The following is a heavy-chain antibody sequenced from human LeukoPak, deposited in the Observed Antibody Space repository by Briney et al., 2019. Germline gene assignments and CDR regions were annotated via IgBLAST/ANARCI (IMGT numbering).Heavy chain of an antibody. Sequence: PSETLSLTCTVSGGSISSSSYYWGWIRQPPGKGLEWIGSIYYSGSTYYNPSLKSRVTISVDTSKNQFSLKLSSVTAADTAVYYCARNVRYCSGGSCWAGLNWFDPWGQGTLVTVSS. V-gene: IGHV4-39*01. CDR1: GGSISSSSYY. D-gene: IGHD2-15*01. CDR3: ARNVRYCSGGSCWAGLNWFDP. J-gene: IGHJ5*02. CDR2: IYYSGST.